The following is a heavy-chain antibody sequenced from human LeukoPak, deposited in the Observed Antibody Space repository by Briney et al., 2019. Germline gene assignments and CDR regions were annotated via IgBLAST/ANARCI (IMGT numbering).Heavy chain of an antibody. CDR3: ARDHVTPGLLFDY. Sequence: GESLRLSCAASGFTFSSYWMHWVRQAPGKGLVWVATINQDGSEKYYVDSVKGRFTISRDNAKNSLYLQMNSLRAEDTAVYYCARDHVTPGLLFDYWGQGNLVTVSS. CDR2: INQDGSEK. V-gene: IGHV3-7*01. J-gene: IGHJ4*02. CDR1: GFTFSSYW. D-gene: IGHD2-21*01.